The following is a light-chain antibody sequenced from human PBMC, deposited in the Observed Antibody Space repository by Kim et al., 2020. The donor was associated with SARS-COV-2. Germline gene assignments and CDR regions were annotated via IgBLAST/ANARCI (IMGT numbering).Light chain of an antibody. CDR3: AAWDDSLRTHV. V-gene: IGLV1-44*01. CDR2: RNN. Sequence: QSVLTQPPSASGTPGQRVTIPCSGSNSNIGSNVVNWYQQLPGTAPKLLIYRNNERPSGAPDRFSGSKSGTSASLAINGLQSEDEADYYCAAWDDSLRTHVLGDGTKVTVL. J-gene: IGLJ1*01. CDR1: NSNIGSNV.